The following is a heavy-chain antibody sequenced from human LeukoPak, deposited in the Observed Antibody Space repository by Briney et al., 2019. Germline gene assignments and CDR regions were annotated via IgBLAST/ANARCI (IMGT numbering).Heavy chain of an antibody. CDR3: ARVDYGDYVAAVDI. Sequence: GGSLRLSCVASGFSLSSNWMHWVRQTPGKGLVWVSRINSDGTDRSYADSVKGRFTISRDNAKNTIYLQMNSLTVEDTAVYHCARVDYGDYVAAVDIWGQGTLVTVFS. V-gene: IGHV3-74*01. CDR2: INSDGTDR. D-gene: IGHD4-17*01. J-gene: IGHJ3*02. CDR1: GFSLSSNW.